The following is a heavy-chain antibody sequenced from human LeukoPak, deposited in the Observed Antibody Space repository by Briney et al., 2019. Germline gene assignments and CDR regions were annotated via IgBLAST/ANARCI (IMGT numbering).Heavy chain of an antibody. CDR3: ARDPLSGSGYYPPQIFYYYYGMDV. J-gene: IGHJ6*02. D-gene: IGHD5-12*01. Sequence: GGSLRLSCAASGFTFSNYAMMWVRQAPGKGLEWVSALSGSGTTKYYADSLKGRFTISRDNSKKTLYLQMNSLRAEDTAVYYCARDPLSGSGYYPPQIFYYYYGMDVWGQGTTVTVSS. CDR2: LSGSGTTK. CDR1: GFTFSNYA. V-gene: IGHV3-23*01.